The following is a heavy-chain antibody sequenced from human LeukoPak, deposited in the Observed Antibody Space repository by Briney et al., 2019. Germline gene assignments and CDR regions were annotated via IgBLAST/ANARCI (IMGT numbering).Heavy chain of an antibody. CDR2: IYYSGST. Sequence: SQTLSLTCTVSGGSISSGGYYWSWIRQHPGKGLEWIGYIYYSGSTYYNPSLKSRVTISVDTSKNQFSLKLSSVTAADTAVYYCARLPGFRRGTGTGAKEYYYYGMDVWGQGTTVTVSS. J-gene: IGHJ6*02. V-gene: IGHV4-31*03. D-gene: IGHD1-1*01. CDR3: ARLPGFRRGTGTGAKEYYYYGMDV. CDR1: GGSISSGGYY.